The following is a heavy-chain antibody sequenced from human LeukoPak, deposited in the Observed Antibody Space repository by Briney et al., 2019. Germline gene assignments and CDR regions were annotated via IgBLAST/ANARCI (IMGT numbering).Heavy chain of an antibody. Sequence: ASVKVSCKASGYTFTGYYMHWVRQAPGQGLEWMGWINPNSGGTNYAQKFQGRVTMTRDTSISTAYMELSRLRSDDTAVYYCASRSHMVRGAEPHDAFDIWGQGTMVTVSS. V-gene: IGHV1-2*02. CDR2: INPNSGGT. D-gene: IGHD3-10*01. CDR3: ASRSHMVRGAEPHDAFDI. J-gene: IGHJ3*02. CDR1: GYTFTGYY.